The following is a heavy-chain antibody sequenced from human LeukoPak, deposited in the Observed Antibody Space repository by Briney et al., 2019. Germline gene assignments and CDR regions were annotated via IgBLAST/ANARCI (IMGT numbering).Heavy chain of an antibody. CDR1: GFTFSSYG. D-gene: IGHD3-3*01. CDR2: IRYDGSNK. J-gene: IGHJ4*02. CDR3: ARVNPVPDFWSGYSDY. Sequence: GGSLTLSCAASGFTFSSYGMHWVRQAPGKGLEWVAFIRYDGSNKYYADSVKGRLTISRDNSKNKLYLQMNSLRAEDTAVYYCARVNPVPDFWSGYSDYWGQGTLVTVSS. V-gene: IGHV3-30*02.